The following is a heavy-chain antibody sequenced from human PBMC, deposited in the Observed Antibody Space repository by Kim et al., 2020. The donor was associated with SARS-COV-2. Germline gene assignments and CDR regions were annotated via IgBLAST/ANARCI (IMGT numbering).Heavy chain of an antibody. CDR2: IIPIFGTA. D-gene: IGHD2-21*01. CDR1: GGTFSSYA. Sequence: SVKVSCKASGGTFSSYAISWVRQAPGQGLEWMGGIIPIFGTANYAQKFQGRVTITADESTSTAYMELSSLRSEDTAVYYCASIRERVYCGGDCYPDWYYGMDVWGQGTTVTVSS. V-gene: IGHV1-69*13. CDR3: ASIRERVYCGGDCYPDWYYGMDV. J-gene: IGHJ6*02.